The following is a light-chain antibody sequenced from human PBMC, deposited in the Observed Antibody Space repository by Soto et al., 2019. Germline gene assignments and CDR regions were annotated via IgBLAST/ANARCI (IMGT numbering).Light chain of an antibody. CDR1: SSNIGAGYD. CDR3: QSYDSSLSGSDWV. J-gene: IGLJ3*02. Sequence: QSVLTQPRSVSGAPGQRVTISCTGSSSNIGAGYDVHWYQQLPGTAPKLLIYGNSNRPSGVPDRFSGSKSGTSASLAITGLQAEDEADYSCQSYDSSLSGSDWVFGGGTKVTVL. CDR2: GNS. V-gene: IGLV1-40*01.